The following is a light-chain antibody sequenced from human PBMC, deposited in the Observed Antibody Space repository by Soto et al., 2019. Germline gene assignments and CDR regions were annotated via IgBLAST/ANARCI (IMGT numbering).Light chain of an antibody. CDR3: NENGNSTCA. CDR1: QSVSSNY. V-gene: IGKV3-20*01. CDR2: GAS. Sequence: EIVLTQSPGTLSLSPGEGATLSCRASQSVSSNYLAWYQQKPGQAPRLLIYGASTRATGIPDRFSGSGSGTEFALTISRREPETFAVFYCNENGNSTCALGRGTKVEIK. J-gene: IGKJ4*01.